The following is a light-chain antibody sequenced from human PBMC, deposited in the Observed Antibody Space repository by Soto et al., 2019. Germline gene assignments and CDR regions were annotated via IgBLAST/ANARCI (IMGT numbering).Light chain of an antibody. CDR1: QSLRNW. J-gene: IGKJ1*01. CDR3: QQYDTHSRT. Sequence: DIQMTQSPSTLSASVGDRVTITCRASQSLRNWLAWYQQKPGKAPKLLIYKASSLESGVPSRFSGSGSGAEFTLTINGLQPDDFATYYCQQYDTHSRTFGQGTKV. V-gene: IGKV1-5*03. CDR2: KAS.